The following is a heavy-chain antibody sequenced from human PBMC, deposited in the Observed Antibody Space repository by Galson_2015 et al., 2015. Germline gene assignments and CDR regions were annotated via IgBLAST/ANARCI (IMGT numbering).Heavy chain of an antibody. D-gene: IGHD2-15*01. Sequence: SLRLSCAASGFTFSSYAMSWVRQAPGKGLEWVSVISGSGITIYADSVKGRFTISRDNSKNTLYLQMDSLRADDTAVYYCAKKYCSDVICHYEYWGQGTLVTASS. V-gene: IGHV3-23*01. CDR2: ISGSGIT. CDR3: AKKYCSDVICHYEY. CDR1: GFTFSSYA. J-gene: IGHJ4*02.